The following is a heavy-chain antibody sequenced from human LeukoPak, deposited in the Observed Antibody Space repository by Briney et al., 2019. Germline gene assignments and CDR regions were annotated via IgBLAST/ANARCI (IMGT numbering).Heavy chain of an antibody. D-gene: IGHD4-17*01. CDR3: AKLVGVLGDYGPTSDQNYYYYYYMDV. V-gene: IGHV3-20*04. J-gene: IGHJ6*03. Sequence: GGSLRLSCAASGFTFDDYGMSWVRQAPGKGLEWVSGINWNGGSTGYADSVKGRFTISRGNSKNTLYLQMNSLRAEDTAVYYCAKLVGVLGDYGPTSDQNYYYYYYMDVWGKGTTVTISS. CDR1: GFTFDDYG. CDR2: INWNGGST.